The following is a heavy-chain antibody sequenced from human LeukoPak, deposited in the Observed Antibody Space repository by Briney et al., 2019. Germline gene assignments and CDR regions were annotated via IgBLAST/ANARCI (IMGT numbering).Heavy chain of an antibody. CDR3: ARHRGGDMTHRGRLQDYYYYMDV. J-gene: IGHJ6*03. Sequence: SETLSLTCTVSGGSISSSSYYWGWIRQPPGKGLEWIGSIYYSGSTYYNPSLKSRVTISVDTSKNQFSLKLSSVTAADTAVYYCARHRGGDMTHRGRLQDYYYYMDVWGKGTTVTVSS. CDR1: GGSISSSSYY. CDR2: IYYSGST. V-gene: IGHV4-39*01. D-gene: IGHD2-15*01.